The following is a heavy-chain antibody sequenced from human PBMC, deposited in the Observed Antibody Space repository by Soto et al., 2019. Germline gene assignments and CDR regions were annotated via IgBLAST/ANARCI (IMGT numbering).Heavy chain of an antibody. CDR3: ARGPCSGGSCYWYYFDY. J-gene: IGHJ4*02. V-gene: IGHV4-34*01. CDR2: INHSGST. CDR1: GGSFSGYY. Sequence: QVQLQQWGAGLLKPSETLSLTCAVYGGSFSGYYWSWIRQPPGKGLEWIGEINHSGSTNYNPSLKSRVTISVDTSKTQFSLKLSSVTAADTAVYYCARGPCSGGSCYWYYFDYWGQGTLVTVSS. D-gene: IGHD2-15*01.